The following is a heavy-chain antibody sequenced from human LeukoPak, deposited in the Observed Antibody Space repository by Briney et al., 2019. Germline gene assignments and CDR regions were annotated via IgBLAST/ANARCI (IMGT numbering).Heavy chain of an antibody. V-gene: IGHV3-23*01. Sequence: PGGSLRLSCAASGFTFSSYAMSWVRQAPGKGLEWVSAISGSGGSTYYADSVKGRFTISRDNSKNTLYLQMNSLRAEDTAVYYCAKDSGGSSGWYNYFDYWGQGTLVTVPS. CDR1: GFTFSSYA. CDR2: ISGSGGST. D-gene: IGHD6-19*01. CDR3: AKDSGGSSGWYNYFDY. J-gene: IGHJ4*02.